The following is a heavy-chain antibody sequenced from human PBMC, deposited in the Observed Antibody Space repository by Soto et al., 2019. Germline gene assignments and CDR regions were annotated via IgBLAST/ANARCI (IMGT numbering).Heavy chain of an antibody. CDR3: AREDGYCSSTSCYPFDP. V-gene: IGHV4-34*01. CDR1: GGSFSGYY. J-gene: IGHJ5*02. CDR2: INHSGST. D-gene: IGHD2-2*03. Sequence: QVQLQQWGAGLLKPSETLSLTCAVYGGSFSGYYWSWIRQPPGKGLEWIGEINHSGSTNYNPFLKSRVTISVDTSKNQFSLKLSSVTAADTAVYYCAREDGYCSSTSCYPFDPWCQGTLVTVSS.